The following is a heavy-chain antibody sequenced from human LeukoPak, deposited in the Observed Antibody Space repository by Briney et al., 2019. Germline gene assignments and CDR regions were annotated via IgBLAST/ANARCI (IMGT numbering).Heavy chain of an antibody. V-gene: IGHV3-23*01. Sequence: PGGSLRLSCAASGFTFSSYGMTWVRQAPGKGLEWVSAISSSGSSTYYADSVKGRFTISRDNSKNTLYLQMNSLRAEDTAVYYCARRAGAYSHPYDYWGQGTLVTVSS. CDR1: GFTFSSYG. J-gene: IGHJ4*02. CDR3: ARRAGAYSHPYDY. D-gene: IGHD4/OR15-4a*01. CDR2: ISSSGSST.